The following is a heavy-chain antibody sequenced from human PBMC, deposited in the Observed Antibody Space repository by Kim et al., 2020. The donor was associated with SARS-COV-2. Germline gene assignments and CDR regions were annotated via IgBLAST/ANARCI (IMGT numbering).Heavy chain of an antibody. V-gene: IGHV4-59*01. CDR2: SGST. CDR3: ARVFRGMDV. J-gene: IGHJ6*02. Sequence: SGSTNYNPSLKKRVTISVDTSKKQFSLKLSSMTAADTAIYYCARVFRGMDVWGQGTTVIVSS.